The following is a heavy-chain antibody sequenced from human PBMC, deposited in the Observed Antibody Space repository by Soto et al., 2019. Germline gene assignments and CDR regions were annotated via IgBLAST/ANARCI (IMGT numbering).Heavy chain of an antibody. V-gene: IGHV3-23*01. CDR3: ANDPTSFLRFLEWLPGEGSPRYYGMDV. CDR2: ISGSGGST. J-gene: IGHJ6*02. CDR1: GFTFSSYA. D-gene: IGHD3-3*01. Sequence: GGSLRLSCAASGFTFSSYAMSWVRQAPGKGLEWVSAISGSGGSTYYADSVKGRFTISRDNSKNTLYLQMNSLRAEDTAVYCCANDPTSFLRFLEWLPGEGSPRYYGMDVWGQGTTVTVSS.